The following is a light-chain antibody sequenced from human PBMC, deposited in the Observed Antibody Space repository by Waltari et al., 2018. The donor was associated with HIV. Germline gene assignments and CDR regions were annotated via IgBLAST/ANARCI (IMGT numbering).Light chain of an antibody. Sequence: QSVLTQPPSASGTPGQRVTISCSGSSSNIGSKAVNWYQQVPGTAPKLLIYSDNQRPSGVPDRFSGSKSGTSASLAISGLQSEDEANYYCAAWDDSLNGPLFGGGTKLTVL. CDR2: SDN. CDR3: AAWDDSLNGPL. J-gene: IGLJ3*02. CDR1: SSNIGSKA. V-gene: IGLV1-44*01.